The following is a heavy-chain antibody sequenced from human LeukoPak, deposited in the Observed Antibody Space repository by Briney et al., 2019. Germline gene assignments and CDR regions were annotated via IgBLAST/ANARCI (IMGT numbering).Heavy chain of an antibody. CDR1: GGSISSYY. D-gene: IGHD2-15*01. J-gene: IGHJ4*02. CDR2: IYYTGNT. Sequence: PSETLSLTXSVSGGSISSYYWSWIRQPPGKGLEWIGSIYYTGNTNYKPSLKSRVTISVDTSTNQFSLRLRSVTAADTAVYYCARGRVAYSAYYFDYWGRGTLVTVSS. V-gene: IGHV4-59*01. CDR3: ARGRVAYSAYYFDY.